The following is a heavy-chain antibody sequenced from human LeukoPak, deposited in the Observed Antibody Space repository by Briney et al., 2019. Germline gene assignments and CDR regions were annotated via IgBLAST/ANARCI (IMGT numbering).Heavy chain of an antibody. CDR1: GDSVSSNSAA. CDR3: ARWVVPYDYVRGSYRPPPSYFDY. J-gene: IGHJ4*02. D-gene: IGHD3-16*02. V-gene: IGHV6-1*01. CDR2: TYYRSKWYN. Sequence: SQTLSLTCAISGDSVSSNSAAWNWIRQSPSRGLEWLGRTYYRSKWYNDYAVSVKSRITINPDTSKNQFSLQLNSVTPEDTAVYYCARWVVPYDYVRGSYRPPPSYFDYWGQGTLVTVSS.